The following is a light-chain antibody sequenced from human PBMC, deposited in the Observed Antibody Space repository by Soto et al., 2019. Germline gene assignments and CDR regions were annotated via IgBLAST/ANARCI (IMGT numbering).Light chain of an antibody. Sequence: DIVMTQSPDSLAVSLGERATINFKSSQSVLYSSDNRNYLAWYQQKPGQPPKLLIYWASTGESGVPDRFSGSGSGTDFTLTISSLQAEDVAVYYCQQYYSSPRTFGQGTKVEVK. CDR1: QSVLYSSDNRNY. V-gene: IGKV4-1*01. CDR2: WAS. CDR3: QQYYSSPRT. J-gene: IGKJ1*01.